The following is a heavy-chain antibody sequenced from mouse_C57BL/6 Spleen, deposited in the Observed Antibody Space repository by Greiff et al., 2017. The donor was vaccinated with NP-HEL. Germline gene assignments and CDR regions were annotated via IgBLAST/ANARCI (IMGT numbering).Heavy chain of an antibody. Sequence: EVQRVESGPGLVKPSQSLSLTCSVTGYSITSGYYWNWIRQFPGNKLEWMGYISYDGSNNYNPSLKNRISITRDTSKNQFFLKLNSVTTEDTATYYCAREGTTEWFAYWGQGTLVTVSA. CDR2: ISYDGSN. CDR1: GYSITSGYY. D-gene: IGHD1-1*01. J-gene: IGHJ3*01. V-gene: IGHV3-6*01. CDR3: AREGTTEWFAY.